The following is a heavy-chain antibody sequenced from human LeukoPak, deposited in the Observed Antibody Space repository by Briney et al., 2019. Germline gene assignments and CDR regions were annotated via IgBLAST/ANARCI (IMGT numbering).Heavy chain of an antibody. V-gene: IGHV4-30-2*01. J-gene: IGHJ5*02. CDR1: GYSISSGGYS. CDR2: IYHSGST. Sequence: SETLSLTCAVSGYSISSGGYSWSWIRQPPGKGLEWIGYIYHSGSTYYNPSLKSRVTISVDRSKNQFSLKLSSVTAADTAVYYCARAVTYYDYVWGSYRYNWFDPWGQGTLVTVSS. D-gene: IGHD3-16*02. CDR3: ARAVTYYDYVWGSYRYNWFDP.